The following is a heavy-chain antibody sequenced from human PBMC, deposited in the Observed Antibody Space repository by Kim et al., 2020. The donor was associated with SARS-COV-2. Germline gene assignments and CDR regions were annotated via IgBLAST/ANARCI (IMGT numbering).Heavy chain of an antibody. CDR3: ATHPPYCSSTSCYYYGMDV. J-gene: IGHJ6*02. CDR2: FDPEDGET. CDR1: GYTLTELS. V-gene: IGHV1-24*01. Sequence: ASVKVSCKVSGYTLTELSMHWVRQAPGKGLEWMGGFDPEDGETIYAQKFQGRVTMTEDTSTDTAYMEPSSLRSEDTAVYYCATHPPYCSSTSCYYYGMDVWGQGTTVTVSS. D-gene: IGHD2-2*01.